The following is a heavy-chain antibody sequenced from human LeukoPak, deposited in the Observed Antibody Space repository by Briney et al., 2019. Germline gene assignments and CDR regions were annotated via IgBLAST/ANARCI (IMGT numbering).Heavy chain of an antibody. CDR3: AKFNYYDSSGYY. J-gene: IGHJ4*02. Sequence: PGGSLTLSCTTSQFNFRNYQVNCVRQATGKGLEWVSSVSDSGGSANYADSVKGRFTISRDNSQNTPYLQMNSLRAEDTAVYYCAKFNYYDSSGYYWGQGTLVTVSS. CDR2: VSDSGGSA. D-gene: IGHD3-22*01. V-gene: IGHV3-23*01. CDR1: QFNFRNYQ.